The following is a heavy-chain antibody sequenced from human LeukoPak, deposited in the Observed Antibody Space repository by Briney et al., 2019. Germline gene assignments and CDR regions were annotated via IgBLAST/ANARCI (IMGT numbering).Heavy chain of an antibody. Sequence: GGSLRLSCAASGFAFSDYSMNWVRQAPGKGLEWVSYIDSSSSAIYYADSVKGRFTISRDNVENSLYLQMNSLRAEDTAVYFCARARYCSGNTCYHNFDFWGQGTLVTVSS. J-gene: IGHJ4*02. V-gene: IGHV3-48*01. CDR1: GFAFSDYS. D-gene: IGHD2-15*01. CDR2: IDSSSSAI. CDR3: ARARYCSGNTCYHNFDF.